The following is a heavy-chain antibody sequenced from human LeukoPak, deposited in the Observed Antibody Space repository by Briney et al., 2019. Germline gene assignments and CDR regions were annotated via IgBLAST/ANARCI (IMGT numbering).Heavy chain of an antibody. CDR1: GGTFSSYA. CDR2: IIPIFGTA. V-gene: IGHV1-69*13. CDR3: ASPGTGTTSFGYYGMDV. J-gene: IGHJ6*02. D-gene: IGHD1-7*01. Sequence: SVKISCKASGGTFSSYAISWVRQAPGQGPEWMGGIIPIFGTANYAQKFQGRVTITADESTSTAYMELSSLRSEDTAVYYCASPGTGTTSFGYYGMDVWGQGTTVTVSS.